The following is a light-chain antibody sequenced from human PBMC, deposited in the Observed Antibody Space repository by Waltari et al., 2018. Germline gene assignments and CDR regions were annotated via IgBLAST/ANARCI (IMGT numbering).Light chain of an antibody. CDR1: VLAKRY. Sequence: SYELTQPSSVSVSPGQTARITCSGDVLAKRYTRWFQQKPGQAPVLVIYKDSERPLGIPERFSGSSSGTTVTLTISGAQVEDEADYYCYSVDDNKRVFGGGTKLTVL. V-gene: IGLV3-27*01. J-gene: IGLJ2*01. CDR2: KDS. CDR3: YSVDDNKRV.